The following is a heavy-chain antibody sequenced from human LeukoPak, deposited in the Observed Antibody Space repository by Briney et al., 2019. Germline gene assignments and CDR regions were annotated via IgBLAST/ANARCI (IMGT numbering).Heavy chain of an antibody. CDR1: GFTFSSYA. V-gene: IGHV3-23*01. CDR3: AKPLGYNWGSPFDY. CDR2: ISGSGGST. J-gene: IGHJ4*02. D-gene: IGHD7-27*01. Sequence: PGGSLRLSCAASGFTFSSYAMSWVRQAAGKGLEWVSAISGSGGSTYYADSVKGRFTISRDNSKNTLYPQMNSLRAEDTAVYYCAKPLGYNWGSPFDYWGQGTLVTVSS.